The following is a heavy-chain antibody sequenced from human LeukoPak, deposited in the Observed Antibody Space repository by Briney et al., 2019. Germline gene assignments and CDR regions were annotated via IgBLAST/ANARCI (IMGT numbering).Heavy chain of an antibody. J-gene: IGHJ4*02. D-gene: IGHD6-19*01. CDR1: GYTFTGYY. CDR3: ARVGLSSGWYFFNY. CDR2: INPNSGGT. Sequence: GASVKVSCKASGYTFTGYYMHWVRQAPGQGLEWMGWINPNSGGTNYAQKFQGRVTMTRDTSISTAYMELSRLRSDDTAVYYCARVGLSSGWYFFNYWGQGTLVTVSS. V-gene: IGHV1-2*02.